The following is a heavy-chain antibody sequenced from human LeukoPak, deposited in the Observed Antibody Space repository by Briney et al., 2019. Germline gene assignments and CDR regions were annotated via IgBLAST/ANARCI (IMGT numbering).Heavy chain of an antibody. CDR2: IDTSSRYI. CDR3: ARGHRMRLVNYWFDP. D-gene: IGHD6-19*01. Sequence: GGSLRLSCAASGFTFSSYSMNWVRQAPGKGLEWVSSIDTSSRYIYYGDSVKGRFTISRDDAKNSLYLQMNSLRAEDTAVYYCARGHRMRLVNYWFDPWGQGTLVTVSS. CDR1: GFTFSSYS. V-gene: IGHV3-21*04. J-gene: IGHJ5*02.